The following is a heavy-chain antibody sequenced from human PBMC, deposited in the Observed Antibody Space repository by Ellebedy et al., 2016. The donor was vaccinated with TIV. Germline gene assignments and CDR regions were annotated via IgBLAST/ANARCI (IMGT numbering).Heavy chain of an antibody. Sequence: GSLRLXXAVYGGSFSGYYWSWIRQPPGKGLEWIGEINHSGSTNYNPSLKSRVTISVDTSKNQFSLKLSSVTAADTAVYYCARGKGRITIFGVVFDYYMDVWGKGTTVTVSS. V-gene: IGHV4-34*01. CDR2: INHSGST. J-gene: IGHJ6*03. CDR1: GGSFSGYY. D-gene: IGHD3-3*01. CDR3: ARGKGRITIFGVVFDYYMDV.